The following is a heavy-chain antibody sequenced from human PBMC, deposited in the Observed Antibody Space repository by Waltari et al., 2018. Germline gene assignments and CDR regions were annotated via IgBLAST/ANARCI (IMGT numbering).Heavy chain of an antibody. CDR3: SWTLDY. J-gene: IGHJ4*02. Sequence: EVQLVESGGDLVQPGGSLRLSCSGPGFTFCNPWMDWVRQAPGKGLEWVANMKGDGSEKYYVDSVKGRFTISRDNDKNSLSLELNSLRVEDTAVYYCSWTLDYWGQGTLVTVSS. CDR1: GFTFCNPW. V-gene: IGHV3-7*01. CDR2: MKGDGSEK.